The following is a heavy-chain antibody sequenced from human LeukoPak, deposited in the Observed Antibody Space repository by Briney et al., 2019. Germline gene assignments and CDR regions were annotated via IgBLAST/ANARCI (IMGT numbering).Heavy chain of an antibody. J-gene: IGHJ4*02. CDR3: ARDVYGGTDY. V-gene: IGHV3-53*01. D-gene: IGHD4-23*01. CDR2: IYSDGTT. CDR1: GVTVSNNY. Sequence: GGSLRLSCAASGVTVSNNYMNWVRQAPGQGLEWVSIIYSDGTTYYADSVKGRFTISRDNSKNTLYLQMNSLRAEDTAVYYCARDVYGGTDYWGQGTLVTASS.